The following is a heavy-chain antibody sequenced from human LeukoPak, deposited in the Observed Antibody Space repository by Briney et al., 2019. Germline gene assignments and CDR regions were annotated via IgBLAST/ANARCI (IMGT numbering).Heavy chain of an antibody. V-gene: IGHV3-64*01. Sequence: GGSLRLSCAASGFTFSSYAMHWVRQAPGKGLEYVSAISSNGGSTYYANSVKGRFTISRDNSKNTLYLQMGSLRAEDMAVYYCARPQAARSEAYYYYGMDVWGQGTTVTVSS. CDR3: ARPQAARSEAYYYYGMDV. J-gene: IGHJ6*02. CDR1: GFTFSSYA. CDR2: ISSNGGST. D-gene: IGHD6-25*01.